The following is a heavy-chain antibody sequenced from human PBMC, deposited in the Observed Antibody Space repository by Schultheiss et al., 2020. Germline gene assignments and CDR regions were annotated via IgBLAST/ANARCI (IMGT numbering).Heavy chain of an antibody. D-gene: IGHD3-3*01. Sequence: SETLSLTCTVSGGSISSGSYYWSWIRQPAGKGLEWNGRIYTSGSTNYNPSLKSRVTISVDTSKNQFSLKLSSVTAADTAVYYCARDDFWSGYRFYGMDVWGQGTMVSVS. J-gene: IGHJ6*02. CDR2: IYTSGST. V-gene: IGHV4-61*02. CDR3: ARDDFWSGYRFYGMDV. CDR1: GGSISSGSYY.